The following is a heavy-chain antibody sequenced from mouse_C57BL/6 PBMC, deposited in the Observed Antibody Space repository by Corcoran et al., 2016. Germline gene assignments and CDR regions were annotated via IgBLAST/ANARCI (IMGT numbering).Heavy chain of an antibody. D-gene: IGHD3-2*02. CDR2: INTYSGVP. CDR3: ARTTAQALYAMDY. Sequence: QIQLVQSGPELKKPGETVKISCKASGYTFTTYGMSWVKQAPGKGLKWMVWINTYSGVPTYADDFKGRFAFSLETSASTAYLQINNLKNEDTATYFCARTTAQALYAMDYWGQGTSVTVSS. J-gene: IGHJ4*01. V-gene: IGHV9-3*01. CDR1: GYTFTTYG.